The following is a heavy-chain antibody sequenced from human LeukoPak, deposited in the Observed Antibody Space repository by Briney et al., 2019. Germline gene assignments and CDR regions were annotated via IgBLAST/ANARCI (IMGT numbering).Heavy chain of an antibody. J-gene: IGHJ5*02. Sequence: SETLSLTCAVYDGSFNTYYWAWSRQPPGKGLEWIGEINHGGSANYNPSLKSRATMSVDTSKNQFSLGLSSVTAADTAVYYCVRGVYSNLEISETWGQGTLVTVSS. V-gene: IGHV4-34*01. CDR1: DGSFNTYY. CDR2: INHGGSA. D-gene: IGHD6-13*01. CDR3: VRGVYSNLEISET.